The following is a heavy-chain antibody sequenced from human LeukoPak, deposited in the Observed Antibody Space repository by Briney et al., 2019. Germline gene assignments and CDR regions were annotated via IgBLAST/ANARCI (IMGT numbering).Heavy chain of an antibody. CDR1: GFTLSSYW. Sequence: GGSLRLSCTASGFTLSSYWMHWVRQAPGKGLVWVSRVNSDASSTTYVDSVKGRFTISRDNSKNTPYLQMNSLRAEDTAVYYCARGGYSGYDPQGYWGQGTLVTVSS. CDR3: ARGGYSGYDPQGY. V-gene: IGHV3-74*03. CDR2: VNSDASST. J-gene: IGHJ4*02. D-gene: IGHD5-12*01.